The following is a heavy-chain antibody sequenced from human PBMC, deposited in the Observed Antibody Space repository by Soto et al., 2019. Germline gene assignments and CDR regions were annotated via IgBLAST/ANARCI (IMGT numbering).Heavy chain of an antibody. CDR3: ARDLGYYDSSGYFDY. J-gene: IGHJ4*02. Sequence: GGPLRLSWAAFGFTFSDYYMSRIRQAPGKGLEWVSYISSSDSIIYYADSVKGRFTISRDNAKNSVHLQMNSLRAEDTAVYYCARDLGYYDSSGYFDYWGQGTLVTVSS. D-gene: IGHD3-22*01. CDR2: ISSSDSII. CDR1: GFTFSDYY. V-gene: IGHV3-11*01.